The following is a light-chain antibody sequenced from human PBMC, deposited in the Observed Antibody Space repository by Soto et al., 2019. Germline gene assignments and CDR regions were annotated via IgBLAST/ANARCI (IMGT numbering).Light chain of an antibody. Sequence: QSALTQPPSAYGSPGQSVTISCTGTSSDVGAYNYVSWYQQYPGKAPKLMIYEVTKRPSGVPDRFSGSKSGNTASLTVSGLQAEDEADYYCTSYVGNDIWVFGGGTQLTVL. CDR2: EVT. CDR1: SSDVGAYNY. J-gene: IGLJ3*02. V-gene: IGLV2-8*01. CDR3: TSYVGNDIWV.